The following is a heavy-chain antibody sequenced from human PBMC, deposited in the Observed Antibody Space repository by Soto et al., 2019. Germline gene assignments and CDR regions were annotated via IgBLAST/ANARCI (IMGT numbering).Heavy chain of an antibody. CDR3: ARGGIAARPGYYYYGMDV. J-gene: IGHJ6*02. CDR1: GFTFSSYG. D-gene: IGHD6-6*01. CDR2: IWYDGSNK. V-gene: IGHV3-33*01. Sequence: QVQLVESGGGVVQPGRSLRLSCAASGFTFSSYGMHWVRQAPGKGLEWVAVIWYDGSNKYYADSVKGRFTISRDNSKNTXXLQMNRGRAEDTGVYYCARGGIAARPGYYYYGMDVWGQGTTVTVSS.